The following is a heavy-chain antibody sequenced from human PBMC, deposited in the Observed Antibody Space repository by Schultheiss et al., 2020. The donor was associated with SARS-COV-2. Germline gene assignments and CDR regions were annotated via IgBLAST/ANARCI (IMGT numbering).Heavy chain of an antibody. J-gene: IGHJ4*02. CDR3: AKFTTRSIAAPQPHPFDY. CDR1: GFTFGDYA. CDR2: IRSKAYGGTT. Sequence: GGSLRLSCTASGFTFGDYAMSWVRQAPGKGLEWVGFIRSKAYGGTTEYAASVKGRFTISRDDSKSIAYLQMNSLKTEDTAVYYCAKFTTRSIAAPQPHPFDYWGQGTLVTVSS. D-gene: IGHD6-6*01. V-gene: IGHV3-49*04.